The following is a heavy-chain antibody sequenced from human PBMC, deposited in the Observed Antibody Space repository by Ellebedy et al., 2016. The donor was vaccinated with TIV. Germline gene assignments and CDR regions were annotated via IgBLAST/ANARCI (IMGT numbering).Heavy chain of an antibody. CDR2: IYYSGST. V-gene: IGHV4-39*07. Sequence: SETLSLTCTVSGGSISRSSYYWGWIRQPPGKGLEWIGSIYYSGSTYYNPSLKSRVTISADTSKNQFSLELSSVTAADTAVYYCAREPYDILTGSGNWFDPWGQGTLVTVSS. CDR3: AREPYDILTGSGNWFDP. CDR1: GGSISRSSYY. D-gene: IGHD3-9*01. J-gene: IGHJ5*02.